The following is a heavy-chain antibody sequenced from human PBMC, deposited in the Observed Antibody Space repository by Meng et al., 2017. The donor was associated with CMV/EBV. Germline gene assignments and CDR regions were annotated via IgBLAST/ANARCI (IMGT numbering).Heavy chain of an antibody. CDR2: IYYSGST. V-gene: IGHV4-59*01. Sequence: PETLSLTCTVSGGSISSYYWSWIRQPPGKGLEWIGYIYYSGSTNYNPSLKSRVTISVDTSKNQFSLKLSSVTAADTAVYYCARGHDFWSGYLPSYYYYGMDVWGQGTTVTVSS. CDR3: ARGHDFWSGYLPSYYYYGMDV. D-gene: IGHD3-3*01. J-gene: IGHJ6*02. CDR1: GGSISSYY.